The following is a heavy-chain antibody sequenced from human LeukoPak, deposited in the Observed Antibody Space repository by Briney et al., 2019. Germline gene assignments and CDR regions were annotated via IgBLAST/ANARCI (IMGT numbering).Heavy chain of an antibody. CDR3: ARAGYSYGTGYYFDY. CDR1: GGSINNYY. J-gene: IGHJ4*02. CDR2: VYYSGSA. V-gene: IGHV4-59*01. D-gene: IGHD5-18*01. Sequence: SETLSLTCTVSGGSINNYYWSWIRQPPGKGLEWIGYVYYSGSANYNPSLKSRVTISVATSKKQMSLKLTSVTAADTAVYYCARAGYSYGTGYYFDYWGQGALVTVSS.